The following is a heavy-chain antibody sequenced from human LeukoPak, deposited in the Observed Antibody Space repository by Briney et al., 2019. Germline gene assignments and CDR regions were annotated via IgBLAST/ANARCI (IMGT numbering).Heavy chain of an antibody. CDR3: ARHDRYSITRSYDYYPLDV. V-gene: IGHV4-4*02. D-gene: IGHD2-21*01. CDR1: GGSVTSTNW. Sequence: PSETLSLTCDVSGGSVTSTNWWTWVRQPPGKGLEWIGEVHLDGRTNYNPSLKSRLIMSVDLPENHISLKLTSVTASDTAVYYCARHDRYSITRSYDYYPLDVWGPGTTVTVS. CDR2: VHLDGRT. J-gene: IGHJ6*02.